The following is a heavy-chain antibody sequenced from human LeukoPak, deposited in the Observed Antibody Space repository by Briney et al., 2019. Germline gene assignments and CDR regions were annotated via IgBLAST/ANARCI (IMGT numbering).Heavy chain of an antibody. CDR1: GYTFTGYY. D-gene: IGHD4-17*01. Sequence: ASVKVSCKASGYTFTGYYIHWVRQAPAQGLEWMGRINPNSGGTSYAQKFQGRVTVTRDTSITTAYVELSRLRSDDTAVYYCAREPDYGDFALPDYWGQGTLVTVSS. CDR3: AREPDYGDFALPDY. J-gene: IGHJ4*02. CDR2: INPNSGGT. V-gene: IGHV1-2*02.